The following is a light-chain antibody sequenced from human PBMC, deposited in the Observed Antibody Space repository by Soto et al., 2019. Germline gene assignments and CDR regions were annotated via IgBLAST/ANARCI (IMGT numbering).Light chain of an antibody. CDR2: KAS. CDR1: QSIDSW. V-gene: IGKV1-5*03. CDR3: QHYKSYPWT. Sequence: DIQMAQAPSTMSASVGDRVTSSCRASQSIDSWLAWYQQKPGKAPKFLMYKASNLESGVPSRFSGSGSETEITLTISSLQPDDFAIYYCQHYKSYPWTFGQGTKVDI. J-gene: IGKJ1*01.